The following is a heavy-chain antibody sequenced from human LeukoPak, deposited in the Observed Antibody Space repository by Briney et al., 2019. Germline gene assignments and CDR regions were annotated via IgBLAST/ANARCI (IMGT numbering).Heavy chain of an antibody. D-gene: IGHD2-2*01. V-gene: IGHV3-33*01. Sequence: GGSLRLSCAASGFTFSSYGMHWVRQAPGKGLEWVAVIWYDGSNKYYADSVKGRFTISRDNSKNTLYLQMNSLRAEDTAVYYCARDHLVVPAAIDYYYYYGMDVWGQGTTVTVS. CDR3: ARDHLVVPAAIDYYYYYGMDV. CDR2: IWYDGSNK. CDR1: GFTFSSYG. J-gene: IGHJ6*02.